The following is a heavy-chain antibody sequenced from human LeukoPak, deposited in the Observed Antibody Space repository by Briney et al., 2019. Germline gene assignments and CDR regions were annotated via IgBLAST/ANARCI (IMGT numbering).Heavy chain of an antibody. Sequence: ASVKVSCKASGYTFTSYYMHWVRQAPGQGLEWMGIINPSGGSTSYAQKFQGRVTMTRDTSTSTVYMELSSLRSEDTAVYYCARDEGYCSSTSCYRSYYYGMDVWGQGTTVTVSS. CDR1: GYTFTSYY. V-gene: IGHV1-46*01. CDR2: INPSGGST. D-gene: IGHD2-2*02. CDR3: ARDEGYCSSTSCYRSYYYGMDV. J-gene: IGHJ6*02.